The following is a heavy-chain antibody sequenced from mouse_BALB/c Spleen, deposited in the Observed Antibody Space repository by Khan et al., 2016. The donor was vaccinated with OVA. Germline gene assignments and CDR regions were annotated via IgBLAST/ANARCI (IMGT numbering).Heavy chain of an antibody. CDR2: IYYGGSI. J-gene: IGHJ4*01. CDR3: ARDGNYMDY. D-gene: IGHD2-1*01. V-gene: IGHV3-1*02. CDR1: GYSITSGYS. Sequence: EVQLQESGPDLVKPSQSLSLTCTVTGYSITSGYSWRWIRQFPGNKLEWVGYIYYGGSINYNPSLKSRISITRDTSKNQFFLQLNSVTTEDTATYYCARDGNYMDYWGQGTSVTVSS.